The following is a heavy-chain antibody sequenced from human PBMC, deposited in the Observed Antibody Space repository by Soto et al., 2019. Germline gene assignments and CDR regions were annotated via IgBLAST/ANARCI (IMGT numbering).Heavy chain of an antibody. CDR3: AKDGIQLWPRYYFDF. Sequence: HVQLVQSEAEVKKPGASVRVSCKASGYSFTNYSMHWVRQVPGQGPEWMGKINPTSGSTSYAQKFKDKVTMTRDMSSNTIYIQVSSLTSEDTAVYYCAKDGIQLWPRYYFDFWGQGTLVIVSS. D-gene: IGHD5-18*01. V-gene: IGHV1-46*01. CDR1: GYSFTNYS. J-gene: IGHJ4*02. CDR2: INPTSGST.